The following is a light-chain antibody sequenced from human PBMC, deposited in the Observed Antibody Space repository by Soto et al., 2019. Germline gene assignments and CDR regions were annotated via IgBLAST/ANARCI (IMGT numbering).Light chain of an antibody. Sequence: EIVLTQSPGTLSLSPGERATLSCRASQSLSSNYFAWYQQKPGQAPRLLIYGASRRATGIPDRFTGSGSGADFTLTISRLEPEDFAVYYCHQYDTSPISFGQGTRLDIK. CDR2: GAS. J-gene: IGKJ5*01. V-gene: IGKV3-20*01. CDR1: QSLSSNY. CDR3: HQYDTSPIS.